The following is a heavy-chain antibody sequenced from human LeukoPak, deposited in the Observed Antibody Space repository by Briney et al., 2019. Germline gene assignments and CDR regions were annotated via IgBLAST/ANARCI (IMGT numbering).Heavy chain of an antibody. Sequence: PSETLSLTCAVSGDSIDSGSYYWNWIRQSAGKGLEWIGHIYNRGTPTNYNPSLKSRVTISVDTSKNQFSLKLSSVTAADTAVYYCARGGGYCTNGVCSRFDPWGQGTLVTVSS. J-gene: IGHJ5*02. D-gene: IGHD2-8*01. CDR3: ARGGGYCTNGVCSRFDP. V-gene: IGHV4-61*10. CDR2: IYNRGTPT. CDR1: GDSIDSGSYY.